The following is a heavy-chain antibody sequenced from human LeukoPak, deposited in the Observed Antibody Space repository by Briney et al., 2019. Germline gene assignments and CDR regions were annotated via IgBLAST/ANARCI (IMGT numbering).Heavy chain of an antibody. Sequence: EPGGSLRLSCAASGFTFSSYWMHWVRQAPGKGLVWVSRITTDGRTTRYADSVKGRFTISRDNAKNTLYLQMNSLRAEDTAVYYCASGLDYDLADHWGQGTLVTVSS. CDR2: ITTDGRTT. V-gene: IGHV3-74*01. CDR3: ASGLDYDLADH. CDR1: GFTFSSYW. J-gene: IGHJ4*02. D-gene: IGHD3-3*01.